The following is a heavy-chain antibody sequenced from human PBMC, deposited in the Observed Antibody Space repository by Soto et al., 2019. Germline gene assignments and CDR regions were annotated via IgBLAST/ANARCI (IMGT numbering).Heavy chain of an antibody. CDR1: GFTFSSYS. CDR3: ARKGVAFDY. CDR2: ISTTSSSI. D-gene: IGHD3-3*01. Sequence: GSLILSCAASGFTFSSYSMNWVRQAPGKGLEWISYISTTSSSIYYADSVKGRFTISRDNAKNSLFLQMNSLRDEDTAVYYCARKGVAFDYWGQGALVTVSS. V-gene: IGHV3-48*02. J-gene: IGHJ4*02.